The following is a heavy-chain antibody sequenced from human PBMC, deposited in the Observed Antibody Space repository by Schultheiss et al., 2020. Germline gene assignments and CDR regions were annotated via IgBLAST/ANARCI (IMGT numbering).Heavy chain of an antibody. CDR1: GFTFSSYG. CDR2: ISSNGGST. D-gene: IGHD3-10*01. J-gene: IGHJ4*02. CDR3: VKDSMVRGVQY. Sequence: GGSLRLSCAASGFTFSSYGMHWVRQAPGKGLEYVSAISSNGGSTYYADSVKGRFTISRDNSKNTLYLQMSSLRAEDTAVYYCVKDSMVRGVQYWGEGTLVTGYS. V-gene: IGHV3-64D*06.